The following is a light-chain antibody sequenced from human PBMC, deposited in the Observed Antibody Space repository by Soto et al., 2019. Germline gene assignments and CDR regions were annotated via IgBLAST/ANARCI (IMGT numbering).Light chain of an antibody. CDR2: KAS. CDR1: QTISSW. Sequence: RVSQSASTLSESIGDRVTITCRASQTISSWLAWYQQKPGKAPKLLIYKASTLKSGVPSRFSGSGSGTEFTLTISSLQPDDFATYYCQHYNSYSEPFGQGTKVDNK. V-gene: IGKV1-5*03. CDR3: QHYNSYSEP. J-gene: IGKJ1*01.